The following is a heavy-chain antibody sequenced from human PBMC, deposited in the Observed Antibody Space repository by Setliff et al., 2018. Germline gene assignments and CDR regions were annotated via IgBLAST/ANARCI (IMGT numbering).Heavy chain of an antibody. CDR3: ARGRNVAARLLDT. CDR1: GYTFTNYD. J-gene: IGHJ4*02. D-gene: IGHD6-6*01. CDR2: MNPNSGNT. V-gene: IGHV1-8*02. Sequence: ASVKVSCKTSGYTFTNYDINWVRQATGQGLEWMGWMNPNSGNTGYAQNFQGRVSMTRNTSISTAYMELNSLTSEDTAVYYCARGRNVAARLLDTWGQGTLVTVSS.